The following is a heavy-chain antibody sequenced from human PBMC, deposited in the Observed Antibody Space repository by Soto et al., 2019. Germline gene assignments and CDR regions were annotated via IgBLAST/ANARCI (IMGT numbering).Heavy chain of an antibody. D-gene: IGHD5-12*01. CDR3: ARRRYSGYDWGTLHYYYYGMDV. Sequence: QVQLVQSGAEVKKPGSSVKVSCKASGGTFSSYAISWVRQAPGQGLEWMGGIIPIFGTANYAQKFQGRVTITADESTSTAYMELSSLRSEDTAVYYCARRRYSGYDWGTLHYYYYGMDVWGQGTTVTVSS. CDR1: GGTFSSYA. V-gene: IGHV1-69*01. J-gene: IGHJ6*02. CDR2: IIPIFGTA.